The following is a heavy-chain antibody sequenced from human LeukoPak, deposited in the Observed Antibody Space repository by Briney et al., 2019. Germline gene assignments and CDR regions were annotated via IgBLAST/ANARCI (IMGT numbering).Heavy chain of an antibody. J-gene: IGHJ3*02. CDR2: ISYDGSNK. Sequence: PGGSLRLSCAASGFTFSSYAMHWVRQAPGKGLEWVAVISYDGSNKYYADSVKGRFTISRDNSKNTLYLQMNSLRAEDTAVYYCAKDRPERFLETNIPFDIWGQGTMVTVSS. CDR1: GFTFSSYA. V-gene: IGHV3-30-3*01. D-gene: IGHD3-3*01. CDR3: AKDRPERFLETNIPFDI.